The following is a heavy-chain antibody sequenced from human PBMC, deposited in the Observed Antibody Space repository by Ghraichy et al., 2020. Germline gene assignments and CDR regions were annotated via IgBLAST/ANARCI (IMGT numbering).Heavy chain of an antibody. Sequence: GGSLRLSCAVSGFTVSGNYMTWVRQAPGKGLEWVSIIYSGGSTYYADSVKGRFTISRDNPKNTVYLQMNSLRAEDTAVYFCARDRVFCAGNECYYYYNYGMDVWGQGTTVTVSS. J-gene: IGHJ6*02. V-gene: IGHV3-53*01. D-gene: IGHD2-21*01. CDR3: ARDRVFCAGNECYYYYNYGMDV. CDR1: GFTVSGNY. CDR2: IYSGGST.